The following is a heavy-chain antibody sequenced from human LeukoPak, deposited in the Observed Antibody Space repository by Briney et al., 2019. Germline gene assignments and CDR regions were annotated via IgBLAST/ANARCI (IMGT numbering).Heavy chain of an antibody. D-gene: IGHD5-18*01. CDR2: MFGSGGSP. J-gene: IGHJ4*02. V-gene: IGHV3-23*01. Sequence: GGSLRLSCEATGFTFGSPAMYWVRQAPGKGLEWVAGMFGSGGSPHYADSVKGRFTISRDNSRNTVYLQINSLRDDDTAVYYCGKTTVGYSSGQKPAWPVDFWGQGTLVTVSS. CDR1: GFTFGSPA. CDR3: GKTTVGYSSGQKPAWPVDF.